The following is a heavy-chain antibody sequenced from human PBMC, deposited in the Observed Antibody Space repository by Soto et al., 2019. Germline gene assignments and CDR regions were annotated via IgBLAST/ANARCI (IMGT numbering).Heavy chain of an antibody. J-gene: IGHJ4*02. CDR1: GFTFTKYF. CDR3: ARDEFGGADAFWH. Sequence: EVQLVESGGGLVQPGRSLRLSCAASGFTFTKYFMTWVRQAPGKGLEWVSVISNGGGTYYEDSMKGRFTITRDNYKNTLYLQMNTLRAEATAVYYCARDEFGGADAFWHGGQGTLVIVSS. D-gene: IGHD3-3*01. V-gene: IGHV3-66*01. CDR2: ISNGGGT.